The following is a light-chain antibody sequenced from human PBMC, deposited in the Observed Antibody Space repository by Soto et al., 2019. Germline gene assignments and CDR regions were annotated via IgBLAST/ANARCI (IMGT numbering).Light chain of an antibody. J-gene: IGLJ2*01. CDR1: SSDVGGYNY. CDR3: SSYTSSSTVV. CDR2: EVN. V-gene: IGLV2-14*01. Sequence: QSVLTQPASVSGSPGQSITISCTGNSSDVGGYNYVSWYQQHPGKAPKFMIYEVNNRPSGVSNRFSGSKSGNTASLTISGLQAEDEADYYCSSYTSSSTVVFGGGTKVTVL.